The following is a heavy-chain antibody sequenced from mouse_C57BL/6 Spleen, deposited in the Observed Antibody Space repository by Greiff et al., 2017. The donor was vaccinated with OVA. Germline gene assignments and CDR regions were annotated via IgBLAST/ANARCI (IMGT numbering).Heavy chain of an antibody. D-gene: IGHD2-3*01. V-gene: IGHV5-16*01. CDR1: GFTFSDYY. Sequence: EVHLVESEGGLVQPGSSMKLSCTASGFTFSDYYMAWVRQVPEKGLEWVANINYDGSSTYYLDSLKSRFIISRDNAKNILYLQMSSLKSEDTATYYCARDGYYSWYFDVWGTGTTVTVSS. J-gene: IGHJ1*03. CDR2: INYDGSST. CDR3: ARDGYYSWYFDV.